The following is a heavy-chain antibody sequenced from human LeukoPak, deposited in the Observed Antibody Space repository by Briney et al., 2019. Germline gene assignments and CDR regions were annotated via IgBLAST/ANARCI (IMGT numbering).Heavy chain of an antibody. D-gene: IGHD5-18*01. J-gene: IGHJ4*02. CDR2: ISVNNGNT. Sequence: ASVKVSCKASGYTFTSYGITWVRQAPGQGLEWMGWISVNNGNTNYAQNLQGRVTISTDTSTNTAYMMLRSLRSDDTAVYYCARAVDTAMVYFDYWGQGTLVTVSS. V-gene: IGHV1-18*01. CDR3: ARAVDTAMVYFDY. CDR1: GYTFTSYG.